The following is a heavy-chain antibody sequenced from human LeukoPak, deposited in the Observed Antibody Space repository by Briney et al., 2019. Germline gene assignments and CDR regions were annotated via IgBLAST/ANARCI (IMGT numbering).Heavy chain of an antibody. CDR3: ARSSEGRYYYDSSGFSYYYYYMGV. D-gene: IGHD3-22*01. J-gene: IGHJ6*03. CDR1: GGSISSSNW. Sequence: SETLSLTCAVSGGSISSSNWWSWVRQPPGKGLEWIGEIYHSGSTNFNPSLKTRVTISLDKSKKQFSLKLSSVTAADTAVYYCARSSEGRYYYDSSGFSYYYYYMGVWGKGTTVTISS. V-gene: IGHV4-4*02. CDR2: IYHSGST.